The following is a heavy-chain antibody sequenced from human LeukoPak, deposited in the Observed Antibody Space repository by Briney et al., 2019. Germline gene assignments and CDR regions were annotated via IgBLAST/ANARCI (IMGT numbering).Heavy chain of an antibody. Sequence: GASVKVSCKASGYTFTSYDINWVRQATGQGLEWMGWMNPNSGNTGYAQKFQGRVTITRNTSISTAYMELSSLRSEDTAVYYCASGRPRGRYCSSTSCPADFDYWGQGTLVTVSS. D-gene: IGHD2-2*01. CDR1: GYTFTSYD. CDR3: ASGRPRGRYCSSTSCPADFDY. V-gene: IGHV1-8*03. J-gene: IGHJ4*02. CDR2: MNPNSGNT.